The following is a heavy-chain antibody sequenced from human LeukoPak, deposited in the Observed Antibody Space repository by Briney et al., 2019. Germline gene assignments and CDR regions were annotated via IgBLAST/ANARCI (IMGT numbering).Heavy chain of an antibody. D-gene: IGHD6-13*01. V-gene: IGHV3-21*01. CDR3: AAELGYFDY. J-gene: IGHJ4*02. Sequence: PGGSLRLSCAASGFTFSSYAMSWVCQAPGKGLEWVSSISSSSYIYYADSVKGRFTISRDNAKNSLYLQMNSLRAEDTAVYYCAAELGYFDYWGQGTLVTVSS. CDR1: GFTFSSYA. CDR2: ISSSSYI.